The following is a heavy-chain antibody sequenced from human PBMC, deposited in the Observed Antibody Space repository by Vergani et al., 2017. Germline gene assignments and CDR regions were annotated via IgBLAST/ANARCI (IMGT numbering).Heavy chain of an antibody. V-gene: IGHV3-66*02. Sequence: EVQLVESGGGLVQPGGSLRLSCAASGFTVSSNYMSWVRQAPGKGLEWVSVIYSGGSTYYADSVKGRFTISRDNSKNTLYLQMNSLRAEDTAVYYCARGLTTVTSPGTYYYYYGMDVWGQGTTVTVSS. CDR3: ARGLTTVTSPGTYYYYYGMDV. J-gene: IGHJ6*02. D-gene: IGHD4-17*01. CDR1: GFTVSSNY. CDR2: IYSGGST.